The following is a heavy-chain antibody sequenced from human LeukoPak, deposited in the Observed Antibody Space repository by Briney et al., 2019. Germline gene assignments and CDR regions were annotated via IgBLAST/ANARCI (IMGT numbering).Heavy chain of an antibody. CDR2: MSYIGIT. CDR3: ARTTDWGSPAYSDY. D-gene: IGHD7-27*01. V-gene: IGHV4-59*12. CDR1: GDSMRSYY. J-gene: IGHJ4*02. Sequence: SETLSLTCTVSGDSMRSYYWSWIRQPPGQGLEWIGYMSYIGITNYNPSLKSRVTISVDRSKNQVSLKLTSLTAADTAVYYCARTTDWGSPAYSDYWGQGTLVSVSS.